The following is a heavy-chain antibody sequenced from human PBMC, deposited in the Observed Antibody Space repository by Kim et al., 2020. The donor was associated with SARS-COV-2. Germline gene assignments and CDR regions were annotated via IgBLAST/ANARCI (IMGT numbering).Heavy chain of an antibody. CDR2: ISYDGSNK. CDR1: GFTFSSYA. D-gene: IGHD3-10*01. V-gene: IGHV3-30-3*01. CDR3: AREHPSDYMDV. J-gene: IGHJ6*03. Sequence: GGSLRLSCAASGFTFSSYAMHWVRQAPGKGLEWVAVISYDGSNKYYADSVKGRFTISRDNSKNTLYLQMNSLRAEDTAVYYCAREHPSDYMDVWGKGTTVTVSS.